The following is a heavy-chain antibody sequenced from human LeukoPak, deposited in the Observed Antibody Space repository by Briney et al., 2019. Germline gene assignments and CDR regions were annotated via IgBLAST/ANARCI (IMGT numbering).Heavy chain of an antibody. CDR2: ISSSSSTI. Sequence: PGGSLRLSCAASGFTFSSYSMNWVRQAPGKGLEWVSYISSSSSTIYYADSVKGRFTISRDNAKNSLYLQMNSLRAEDTAVYYCARDFDYGYDYWGQGTLVTVSS. V-gene: IGHV3-48*01. CDR1: GFTFSSYS. CDR3: ARDFDYGYDY. J-gene: IGHJ4*02. D-gene: IGHD3-10*01.